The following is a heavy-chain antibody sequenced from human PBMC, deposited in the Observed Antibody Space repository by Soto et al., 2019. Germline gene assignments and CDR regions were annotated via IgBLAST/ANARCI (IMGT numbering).Heavy chain of an antibody. CDR1: GFTFSSYA. Sequence: GGSLRLSCAASGFTFSSYAMSWVRQAPGKGLEWVSAISGSGGSTYYADSVKGRFTISRDNSKNTLYLQMNSLRAEDTAVYYCARRKMVADGHNLLDPSAQGSLVTVSS. V-gene: IGHV3-23*01. D-gene: IGHD2-15*01. CDR2: ISGSGGST. CDR3: ARRKMVADGHNLLDP. J-gene: IGHJ5*02.